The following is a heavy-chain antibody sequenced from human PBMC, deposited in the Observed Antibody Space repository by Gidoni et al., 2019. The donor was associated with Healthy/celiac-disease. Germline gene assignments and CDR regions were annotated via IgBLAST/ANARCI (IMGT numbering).Heavy chain of an antibody. CDR3: VKLGVVVAAEAFDI. Sequence: QVQLVQSGAEVKKPGASVKVSCTASGYTFTGYYMHWVRQAPGQGLEWMGRINPNSGGTNYAQKFQGRVTMTRDTSISTAYMELSRLRSDDTAVYYCVKLGVVVAAEAFDIWGQGTMVTVSS. CDR2: INPNSGGT. D-gene: IGHD2-15*01. J-gene: IGHJ3*02. V-gene: IGHV1-2*06. CDR1: GYTFTGYY.